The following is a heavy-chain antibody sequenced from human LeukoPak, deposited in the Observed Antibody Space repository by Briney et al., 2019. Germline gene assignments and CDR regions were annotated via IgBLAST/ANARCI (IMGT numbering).Heavy chain of an antibody. J-gene: IGHJ3*02. V-gene: IGHV3-7*01. CDR3: ARDYCSSTSCRESAFDI. CDR2: IKQDGSEK. CDR1: GFTFSSYW. Sequence: GESLRLSCAASGFTFSSYWMSWVRQAPGKGLEWVANIKQDGSEKYYVDSVKGRFTISRDNAKNSLYRQMNSLRAEDTAVYYCARDYCSSTSCRESAFDIWGQGTMVTVSS. D-gene: IGHD2-2*01.